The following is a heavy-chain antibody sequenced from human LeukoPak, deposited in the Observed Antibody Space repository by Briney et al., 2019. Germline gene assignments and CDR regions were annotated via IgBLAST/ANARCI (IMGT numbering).Heavy chain of an antibody. Sequence: ASVKVSCKASGGTFSSYAISWVRQAPGQGLEWMGGIIPIFGTANYAQKFQGRVTITADKSTSTAYMELSSLRSEDTAVYYCARSYYNVLTAIYWGQGTLVTVSS. CDR3: ARSYYNVLTAIY. CDR1: GGTFSSYA. V-gene: IGHV1-69*06. CDR2: IIPIFGTA. D-gene: IGHD3-9*01. J-gene: IGHJ4*02.